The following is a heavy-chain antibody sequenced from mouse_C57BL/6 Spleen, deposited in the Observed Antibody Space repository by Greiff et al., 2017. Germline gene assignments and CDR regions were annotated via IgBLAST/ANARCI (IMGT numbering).Heavy chain of an antibody. D-gene: IGHD1-1*01. CDR3: ARKDYGNTHFDY. J-gene: IGHJ2*01. CDR2: IDPEDGET. CDR1: GFNIKDYY. V-gene: IGHV14-2*01. Sequence: VQLQQSGAELVKPGASVKLSCTASGFNIKDYYMHWVKQRTEQGLEWIGRIDPEDGETKYAPKFQGKATMTADTASNTAYLQLSSLTSEDTAVYYGARKDYGNTHFDYWGQGTTLTVSS.